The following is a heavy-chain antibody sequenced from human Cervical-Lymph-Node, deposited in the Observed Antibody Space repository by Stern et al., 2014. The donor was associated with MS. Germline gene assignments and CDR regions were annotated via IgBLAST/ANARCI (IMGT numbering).Heavy chain of an antibody. V-gene: IGHV3-23*04. D-gene: IGHD3-22*01. CDR3: AKDIDSSGVFDY. Sequence: VQLVESGGGLVQPGGSLRLSCAASGXTXXSYAMSWVXQAPGKGLEWVSAIRGSGGSTYYADSVKGRFTISRDNSKNTLYLQMNSLRAEDTAVYYCAKDIDSSGVFDYWGQGTLVTVSS. J-gene: IGHJ4*02. CDR2: IRGSGGST. CDR1: GXTXXSYA.